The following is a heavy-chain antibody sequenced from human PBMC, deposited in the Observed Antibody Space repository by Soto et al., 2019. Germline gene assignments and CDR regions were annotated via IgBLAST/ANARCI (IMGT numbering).Heavy chain of an antibody. Sequence: DVQLVESGGGLVQPGRSLRLSCAASGFTFDDYAMHWVRQAPGKGLEWVSGISWNSGSIGYADSVKGRFTISRDNAKNSLYLPMNSLRAEDTALYYCAKGGQLLVEGGGYWGQGTLVTVSS. CDR2: ISWNSGSI. V-gene: IGHV3-9*01. CDR3: AKGGQLLVEGGGY. D-gene: IGHD2-2*01. CDR1: GFTFDDYA. J-gene: IGHJ4*02.